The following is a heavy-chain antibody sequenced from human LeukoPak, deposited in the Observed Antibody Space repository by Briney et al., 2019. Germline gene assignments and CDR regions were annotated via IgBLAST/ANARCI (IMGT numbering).Heavy chain of an antibody. CDR2: ISFSSSFT. Sequence: GGSLRLSCAASGFSFSSYGMNWVRQAPGKGLEWVSSISFSSSFTYYADSVKGRFTISRDNAKNSLYLQMNSLRPDDTALYYCSTDPRLLLYWGHGTLVTVSS. J-gene: IGHJ4*01. D-gene: IGHD3-22*01. V-gene: IGHV3-21*04. CDR1: GFSFSSYG. CDR3: STDPRLLLY.